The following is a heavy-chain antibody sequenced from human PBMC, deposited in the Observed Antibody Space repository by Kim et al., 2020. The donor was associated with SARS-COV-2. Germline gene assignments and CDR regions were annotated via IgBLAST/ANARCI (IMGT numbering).Heavy chain of an antibody. CDR3: ARASYSSSPFYYGMDV. Sequence: SLKSRVTISVDTPKNQFSRKLSSVTAADTAVFYCARASYSSSPFYYGMDVWGQGTTVTVSS. V-gene: IGHV4-59*01. D-gene: IGHD6-13*01. J-gene: IGHJ6*02.